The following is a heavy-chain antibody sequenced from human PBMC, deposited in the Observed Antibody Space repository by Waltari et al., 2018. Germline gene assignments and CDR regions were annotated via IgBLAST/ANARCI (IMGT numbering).Heavy chain of an antibody. CDR1: GYSISSGYY. D-gene: IGHD3-3*01. V-gene: IGHV4-38-2*01. J-gene: IGHJ4*02. CDR2: IYHSGST. Sequence: QVQLQESGPGLVKPSETLSLTCAVSGYSISSGYYWGWIRQPPGKGLGWIGSIYHSGSTYYNPSLKSRVTISVDTSKNQFSLKLSSVTAADTAVYYCAAGWTFDYWGQGTLVTVSS. CDR3: AAGWTFDY.